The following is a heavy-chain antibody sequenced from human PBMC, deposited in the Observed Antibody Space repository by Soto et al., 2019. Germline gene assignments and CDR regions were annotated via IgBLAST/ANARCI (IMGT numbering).Heavy chain of an antibody. CDR3: AREAVTTWRLNYYYGMDV. Sequence: SETLSLTCTVSGGSISSGGYYWSWIRQPPGKGLEWIGYIYYSGSTFYNPSLKSRVTISVDTSKNQFSLKLSSVTAADTAVYYCAREAVTTWRLNYYYGMDVWGQGTTVTVSS. J-gene: IGHJ6*02. V-gene: IGHV4-31*03. D-gene: IGHD4-17*01. CDR1: GGSISSGGYY. CDR2: IYYSGST.